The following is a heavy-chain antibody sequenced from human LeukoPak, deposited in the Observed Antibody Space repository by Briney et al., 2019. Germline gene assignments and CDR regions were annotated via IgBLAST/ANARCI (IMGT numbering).Heavy chain of an antibody. J-gene: IGHJ4*02. D-gene: IGHD6-19*01. CDR1: GFTFSSYW. Sequence: PGGSLRLSCAASGFTFSSYWVSWVRQAPGKGLEWVANIKQDGSEKYYVDSVKGRFTISRDNAKNSLYLQMNSLRAEDTAVYYCAREYSSGWYANYWGQGTLVTVSS. CDR2: IKQDGSEK. CDR3: AREYSSGWYANY. V-gene: IGHV3-7*03.